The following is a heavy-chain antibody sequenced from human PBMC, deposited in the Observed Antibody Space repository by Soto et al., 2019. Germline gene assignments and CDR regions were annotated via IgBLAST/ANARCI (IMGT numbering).Heavy chain of an antibody. J-gene: IGHJ4*02. V-gene: IGHV4-34*01. CDR1: GGSFSGYY. Sequence: SETLSLTCAVYGGSFSGYYWSWIRQPPGKGLEWIGEINHSGSTNCNPSLKSRVTISVDTSKNQFSLKLSSVTAADTAVYYCARGNYDILTGYFRGYGYWGQGTLVTVSS. CDR3: ARGNYDILTGYFRGYGY. CDR2: INHSGST. D-gene: IGHD3-9*01.